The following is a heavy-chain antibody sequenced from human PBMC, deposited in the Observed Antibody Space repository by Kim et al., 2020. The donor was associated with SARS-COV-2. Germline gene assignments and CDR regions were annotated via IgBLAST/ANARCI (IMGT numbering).Heavy chain of an antibody. CDR3: ARNDQLLWFGELSMFGAFDI. V-gene: IGHV3-33*05. J-gene: IGHJ3*02. CDR1: GFTFSSYG. D-gene: IGHD3-10*01. Sequence: GGSLRLSCAASGFTFSSYGMHWVRQAPGKGLEWVAVISYDGSNKYYADSVKGRFTISRDNSKNTLYLQMNSLRAEDTAVYYCARNDQLLWFGELSMFGAFDIWGQGTMVTVSS. CDR2: ISYDGSNK.